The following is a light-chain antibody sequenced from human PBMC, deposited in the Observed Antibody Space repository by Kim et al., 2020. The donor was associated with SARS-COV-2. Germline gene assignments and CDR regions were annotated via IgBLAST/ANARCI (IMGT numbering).Light chain of an antibody. CDR1: QEISNY. CDR2: DAS. V-gene: IGKV1-33*01. J-gene: IGKJ2*01. Sequence: SASVGDRVTITCQASQEISNYLNWYQQKPGKAPKRMIYDASNLETGVPSRFSGSGSGTDFTFTISSLQPEDIATYYCQQYDNLPYTFGQGTKLEI. CDR3: QQYDNLPYT.